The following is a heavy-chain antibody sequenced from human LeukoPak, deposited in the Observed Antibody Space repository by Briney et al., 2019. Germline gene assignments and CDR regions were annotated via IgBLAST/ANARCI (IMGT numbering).Heavy chain of an antibody. V-gene: IGHV3-53*01. J-gene: IGHJ6*02. CDR1: GFTVSSNY. D-gene: IGHD6-13*01. CDR2: IYGGGAT. CDR3: ARDIASAFYYGLDL. Sequence: GGSLRLSCAASGFTVSSNYMNWVRQAPGKGLEWASVIYGGGATYYADAVKGRFTISRDSAQNTLYLQMNSLRTEDTAVYYCARDIASAFYYGLDLWGQGTTVTVSS.